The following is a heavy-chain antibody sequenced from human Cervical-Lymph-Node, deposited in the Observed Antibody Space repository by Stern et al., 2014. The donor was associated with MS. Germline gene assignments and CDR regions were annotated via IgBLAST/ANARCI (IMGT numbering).Heavy chain of an antibody. J-gene: IGHJ5*02. Sequence: VQLVESGGGVVQPGRSLRLSCAASGFTFSLYDMHWVRQAPGKGLEWVAAISYDGDNKFYTDSVKGRFTISRDNSKSTLYLQLNSLRPEDTAIYYCAKDPRIYDSSGYIDAWGQGTVVTVSS. CDR3: AKDPRIYDSSGYIDA. D-gene: IGHD3-22*01. CDR2: ISYDGDNK. V-gene: IGHV3-30*18. CDR1: GFTFSLYD.